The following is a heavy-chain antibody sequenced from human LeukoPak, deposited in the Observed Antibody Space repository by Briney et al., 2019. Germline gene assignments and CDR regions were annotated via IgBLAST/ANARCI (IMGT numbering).Heavy chain of an antibody. CDR2: IYSNGDT. V-gene: IGHV4-61*02. CDR3: ARTVLRWFDP. Sequence: SETLSLTCTVSNASISSGSYYWNWIRQPAGKRLEWIGRIYSNGDTHYNPSLKSRVTMSIETSKNQFSLRMNSVTAADTAVYYCARTVLRWFDPWGQGSLVTVSS. J-gene: IGHJ5*02. D-gene: IGHD4-17*01. CDR1: NASISSGSYY.